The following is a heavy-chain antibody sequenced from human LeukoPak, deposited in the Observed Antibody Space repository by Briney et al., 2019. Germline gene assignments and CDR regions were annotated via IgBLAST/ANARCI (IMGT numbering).Heavy chain of an antibody. V-gene: IGHV4-4*07. CDR2: IYAAET. D-gene: IGHD5-24*01. J-gene: IGHJ4*02. CDR1: GASISDYY. Sequence: SETLSLTCNVSGASISDYYWSWIRQSAGKGLEWIGRIYAAETDFNPSLKSRLTMSIDTSKNQFSLKLRSVTAADTAVYYCARHQGWLQWEYWGQGTLVAVSS. CDR3: ARHQGWLQWEY.